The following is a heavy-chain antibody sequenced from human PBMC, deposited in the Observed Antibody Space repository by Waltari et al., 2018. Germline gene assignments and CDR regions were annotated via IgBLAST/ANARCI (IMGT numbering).Heavy chain of an antibody. Sequence: QVQLQESGPGLVKPSETLSLTCTVSGGSINSYYWSWIRQPPGKGLEWIAYIYYSGSTNYNPSLKRRVTISVDTSKNQFSLKLSSVTAADTAIYYCARHEYSTTWGGLDWGQGTLVTVSS. CDR1: GGSINSYY. J-gene: IGHJ4*02. CDR2: IYYSGST. D-gene: IGHD6-13*01. V-gene: IGHV4-59*08. CDR3: ARHEYSTTWGGLD.